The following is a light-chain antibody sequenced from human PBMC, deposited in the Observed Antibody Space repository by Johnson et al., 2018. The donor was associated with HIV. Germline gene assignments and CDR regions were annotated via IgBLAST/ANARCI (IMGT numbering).Light chain of an antibody. CDR2: ENN. J-gene: IGLJ1*01. CDR3: GTWDSSLNTGYV. Sequence: QAVLTQPPSVSAAPGQKVTISCSGSTSNIGKSYVSWYQQLPGTAPKLLIYENNMRPSGIPDRFSGSKSGTSATLGITGLQTGDEADYYCGTWDSSLNTGYVFGTVTKVTVL. V-gene: IGLV1-51*02. CDR1: TSNIGKSY.